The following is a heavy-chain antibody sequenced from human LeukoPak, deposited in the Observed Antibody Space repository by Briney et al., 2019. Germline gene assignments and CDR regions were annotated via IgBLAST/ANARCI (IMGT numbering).Heavy chain of an antibody. CDR1: GFTFNFYN. CDR2: ISGSSSTV. D-gene: IGHD3-22*01. Sequence: GGSLRLSCAASGFTFNFYNMKWVRQAPGKGLEWLSYISGSSSTVHYADSVKGRFTVSRDNAKNSLYLQMDSLRAEDTAVYYCARIDSRGDLSFDFWGQGTLVTVAS. J-gene: IGHJ4*02. V-gene: IGHV3-48*01. CDR3: ARIDSRGDLSFDF.